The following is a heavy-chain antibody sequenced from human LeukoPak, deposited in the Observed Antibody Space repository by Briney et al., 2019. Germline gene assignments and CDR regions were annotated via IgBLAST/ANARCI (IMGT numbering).Heavy chain of an antibody. D-gene: IGHD5-18*01. CDR3: ARRYSYGEYYDYYYYMDV. CDR1: GFTSSDYY. J-gene: IGHJ6*03. V-gene: IGHV3-11*04. CDR2: ISSSGSTI. Sequence: GGSLRLSCAASGFTSSDYYMSWIRQAPGKGLEWVSYISSSGSTIYYADSVKGRFTISRDNAKNSLYLQMNILRSEDTAVYYCARRYSYGEYYDYYYYMDVWGKGTTVTVSS.